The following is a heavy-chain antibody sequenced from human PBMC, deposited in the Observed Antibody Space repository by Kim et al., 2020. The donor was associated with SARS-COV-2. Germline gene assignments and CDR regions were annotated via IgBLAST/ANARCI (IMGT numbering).Heavy chain of an antibody. CDR3: TTVRGKWEPAAPDAFDI. CDR1: GFTFSNAW. Sequence: GGSLRLSCAASGFTFSNAWMSWVRQAPGKGLEWVGRIKSKTDGGTTDYAAPVKGRFTISRDDSKNTLYLQMNSLKTEDTAVYYCTTVRGKWEPAAPDAFDIWGQGTMVTVSS. V-gene: IGHV3-15*01. CDR2: IKSKTDGGTT. D-gene: IGHD1-26*01. J-gene: IGHJ3*02.